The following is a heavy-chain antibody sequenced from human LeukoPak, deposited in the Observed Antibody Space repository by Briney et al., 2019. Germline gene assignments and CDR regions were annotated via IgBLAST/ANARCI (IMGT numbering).Heavy chain of an antibody. Sequence: ASVKVSFKASGYTFTGYYMHWVRQAPGQGLEWMGWINPNSGGTNYAQKFQGRVTMTRDTSISTAYMELSRLRSDDTAVYYCARGRPMVRGVGNDYWGQGTLVTVSS. CDR1: GYTFTGYY. CDR2: INPNSGGT. V-gene: IGHV1-2*02. CDR3: ARGRPMVRGVGNDY. D-gene: IGHD3-10*01. J-gene: IGHJ4*02.